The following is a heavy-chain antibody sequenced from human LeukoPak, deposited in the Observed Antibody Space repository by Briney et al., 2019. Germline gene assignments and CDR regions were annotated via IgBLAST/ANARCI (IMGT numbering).Heavy chain of an antibody. CDR2: ISSSGSTI. CDR1: GFTFSSHW. Sequence: GGSLRLSCAASGFTFSSHWMHWVRQAPGKGLEWVSYISSSGSTIYYADSVKGRFTISRDNAKNSLYLQMNSLRAEDTAVYYCARAVVVPAAIRVGYWYFDLWGRGTLVTVSS. V-gene: IGHV3-48*04. CDR3: ARAVVVPAAIRVGYWYFDL. J-gene: IGHJ2*01. D-gene: IGHD2-2*02.